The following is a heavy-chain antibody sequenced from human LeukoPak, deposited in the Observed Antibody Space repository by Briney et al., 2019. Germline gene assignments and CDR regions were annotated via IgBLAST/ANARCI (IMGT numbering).Heavy chain of an antibody. CDR1: GYTFTSYD. Sequence: ASVKVSCKASGYTFTSYDINWVRQANGQGLEWMGWMNPNSGNTGYAQKFQGRVTMTRNTSISTAYMELSSLRSEDTAVYYCASTNYDFWSGYWGGFDYWGQGTLVTVSS. CDR2: MNPNSGNT. V-gene: IGHV1-8*01. CDR3: ASTNYDFWSGYWGGFDY. D-gene: IGHD3-3*01. J-gene: IGHJ4*02.